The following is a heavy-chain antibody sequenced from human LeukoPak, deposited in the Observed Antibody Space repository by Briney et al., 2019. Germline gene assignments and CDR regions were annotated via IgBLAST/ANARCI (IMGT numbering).Heavy chain of an antibody. CDR2: INPNSGGT. D-gene: IGHD4-17*01. CDR1: GYTFTGYY. J-gene: IGHJ4*02. CDR3: ARDCGDYEFASY. Sequence: ASVKVSCKASGYTFTGYYMHWVRQAPGQGLEWMGWINPNSGGTNYAQKFQGRVTMTRDTSISTAYMELSRLRSDDTAVYYCARDCGDYEFASYWGQGTLVTVSS. V-gene: IGHV1-2*02.